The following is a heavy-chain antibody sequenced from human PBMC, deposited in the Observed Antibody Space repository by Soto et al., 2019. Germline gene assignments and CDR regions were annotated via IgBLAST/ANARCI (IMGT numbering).Heavy chain of an antibody. CDR1: EFTFSDFW. V-gene: IGHV3-74*01. CDR2: IDSDGSGT. J-gene: IGHJ3*01. CDR3: AREYLYCSGGSCYTDGFDL. D-gene: IGHD2-15*01. Sequence: EVQLVESGGGLVQPGGSLRLSCTASEFTFSDFWMHCVRQAPGKGLVWVSRIDSDGSGTTYPDSVKGQCTISRDNATNTVFLQMISLRAEDTAAYYCAREYLYCSGGSCYTDGFDLWGQGTMVTVSS.